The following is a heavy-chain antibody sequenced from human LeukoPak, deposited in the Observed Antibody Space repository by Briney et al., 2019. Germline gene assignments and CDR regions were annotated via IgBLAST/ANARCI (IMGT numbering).Heavy chain of an antibody. CDR1: GYSISRGYY. V-gene: IGHV4-38-2*02. CDR3: ARDLYDYVRYYYYVDV. D-gene: IGHD3-16*01. CDR2: IYHSGST. Sequence: SETLSLTCTVSGYSISRGYYWAWIRQSPGKGLEGVGNIYHSGSTHSNPALKSRLTILLETSKNQFSLKLSSVTAADPAVYYCARDLYDYVRYYYYVDVWGKGTTVTVSS. J-gene: IGHJ6*03.